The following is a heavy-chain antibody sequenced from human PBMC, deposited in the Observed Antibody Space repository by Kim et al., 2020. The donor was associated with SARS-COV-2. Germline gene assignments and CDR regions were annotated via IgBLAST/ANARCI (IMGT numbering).Heavy chain of an antibody. D-gene: IGHD2-15*01. CDR1: GGSFSGYY. CDR2: INHSGST. Sequence: SETLSLTCAVYGGSFSGYYWSWIRQPPGKGLEWIGEINHSGSTNYNPSLKSRVTISVDTSKNQFSLKLSSVTAADTAVYYCARGVGLDYWGQGTLVTVSS. J-gene: IGHJ4*02. V-gene: IGHV4-34*01. CDR3: ARGVGLDY.